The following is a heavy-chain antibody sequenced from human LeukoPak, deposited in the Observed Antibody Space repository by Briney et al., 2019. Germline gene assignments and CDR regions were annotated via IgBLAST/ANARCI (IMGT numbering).Heavy chain of an antibody. J-gene: IGHJ5*02. CDR2: ISAYNGKT. Sequence: ASVKVSCKASGYTFISYGITWVRQAPGQGPEWRGWISAYNGKTTYAQKFQGRVTMTTDTSTSTAYMELRSLRSDDTAVYYCARDDRSGSWSWFDPWGQGTLVTVSS. V-gene: IGHV1-18*01. D-gene: IGHD6-13*01. CDR1: GYTFISYG. CDR3: ARDDRSGSWSWFDP.